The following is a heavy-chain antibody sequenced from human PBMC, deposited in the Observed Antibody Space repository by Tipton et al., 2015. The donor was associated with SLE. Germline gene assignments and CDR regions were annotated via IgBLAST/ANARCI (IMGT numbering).Heavy chain of an antibody. CDR3: AREIAAFWSGSKRFDY. D-gene: IGHD3-3*01. Sequence: SLRLSCAASGFTFSNYAMHWVRQAPGKGLEWVAFIRAAGSNIFYADSVQGRFTISRDNSKNTLSLQMNSLRVDDTAVYYCAREIAAFWSGSKRFDYWGQGTLVSVSS. J-gene: IGHJ4*02. CDR2: IRAAGSNI. CDR1: GFTFSNYA. V-gene: IGHV3-30*02.